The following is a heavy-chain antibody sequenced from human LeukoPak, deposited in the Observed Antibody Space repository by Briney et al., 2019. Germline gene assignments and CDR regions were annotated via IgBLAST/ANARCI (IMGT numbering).Heavy chain of an antibody. J-gene: IGHJ6*04. D-gene: IGHD3-10*02. CDR1: GFTFSSYE. Sequence: GGSLRLSCAASGFTFSSYEMNWVRQAPGKGLEWVSYISSSGSTIYYAYSVKGRFTISRDNAKNSLYLQMNSLRAEDTAVYYCAELGITMIGGAWGKGTTVTISS. V-gene: IGHV3-48*03. CDR2: ISSSGSTI. CDR3: AELGITMIGGA.